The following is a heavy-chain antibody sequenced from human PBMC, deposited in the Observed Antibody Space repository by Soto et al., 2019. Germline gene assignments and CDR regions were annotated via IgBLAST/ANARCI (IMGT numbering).Heavy chain of an antibody. V-gene: IGHV3-30-3*01. CDR3: ARDRSARWLHSPNYYYYYGMDV. D-gene: IGHD5-12*01. J-gene: IGHJ6*02. CDR2: ISYDGSNK. CDR1: GFTFSSYA. Sequence: QVQLVESGGGVVQPGRSLRLSCAASGFTFSSYAMHWVRQAPGKGLEWVAVISYDGSNKYYADSVKGRFTISRDNSKNTLYLQMNSLRAEDTAVYYCARDRSARWLHSPNYYYYYGMDVWGQGTTVTVSS.